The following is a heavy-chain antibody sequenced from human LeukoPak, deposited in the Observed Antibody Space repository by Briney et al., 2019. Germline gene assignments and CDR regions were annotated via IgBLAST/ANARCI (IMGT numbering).Heavy chain of an antibody. J-gene: IGHJ5*02. D-gene: IGHD3-10*01. V-gene: IGHV4-30-2*01. CDR3: ARYLERGVIKPPPGWFDP. CDR1: GGSISSGGYS. CDR2: IYHSGST. Sequence: SRTLSLTCAVSGGSISSGGYSWSWIRQPPGKGLEWIGYIYHSGSTYYNPSLKSRVTISVDRSKNQFSLKLSSVTAADTAVYYCARYLERGVIKPPPGWFDPWGQGTLVTVSS.